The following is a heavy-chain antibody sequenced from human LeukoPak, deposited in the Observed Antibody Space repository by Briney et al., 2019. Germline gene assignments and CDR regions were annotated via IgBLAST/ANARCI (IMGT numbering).Heavy chain of an antibody. CDR1: GGSISNGDYY. Sequence: SQTLSLTCTVSGGSISNGDYYWSWIRQPPGKGLEWIGYIYYSGSTYYNPSLKSRVTISVDTSKNQFSLKLSSVTAADTAVYYCARESYGSGSYYPVNYFDYWGQGTLDTVSS. CDR2: IYYSGST. V-gene: IGHV4-30-4*01. J-gene: IGHJ4*02. CDR3: ARESYGSGSYYPVNYFDY. D-gene: IGHD3-10*01.